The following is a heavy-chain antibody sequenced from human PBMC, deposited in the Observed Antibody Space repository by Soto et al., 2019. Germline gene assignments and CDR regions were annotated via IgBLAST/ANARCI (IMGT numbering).Heavy chain of an antibody. Sequence: ASVKVSCKASGYTFTSYDINWVRQATGQGLEWMGWMNPNSGNTGYAQKFQGRVTMTRNTSISTAYMELSSLRSEDTAVYYCATYPGNLVRGGRSNWFDPWGQGTLVTVSS. CDR2: MNPNSGNT. V-gene: IGHV1-8*01. CDR1: GYTFTSYD. J-gene: IGHJ5*02. CDR3: ATYPGNLVRGGRSNWFDP. D-gene: IGHD3-10*01.